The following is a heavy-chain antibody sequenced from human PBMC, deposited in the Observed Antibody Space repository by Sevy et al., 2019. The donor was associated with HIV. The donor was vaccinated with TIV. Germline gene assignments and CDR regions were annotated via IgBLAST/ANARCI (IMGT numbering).Heavy chain of an antibody. V-gene: IGHV3-48*03. J-gene: IGHJ4*02. CDR1: RFNFRSYE. CDR2: ITGSGTTI. D-gene: IGHD5-18*01. CDR3: ARSWIQLWILDY. Sequence: GGSLRLSCAASRFNFRSYEMNWVRQAPGKGLEWVSSITGSGTTIYYADSVNGRFTISRDNAKNSLYLQMNSLRAEDTAVYYCARSWIQLWILDYWGQGTLVTVSS.